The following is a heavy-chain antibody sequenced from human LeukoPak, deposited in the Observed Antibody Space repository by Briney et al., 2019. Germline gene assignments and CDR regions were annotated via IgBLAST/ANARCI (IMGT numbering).Heavy chain of an antibody. CDR2: IYTSGST. J-gene: IGHJ2*01. CDR3: ARDPAGDGYNFPARGPLYWYFDL. D-gene: IGHD5-24*01. V-gene: IGHV4-61*02. Sequence: PPQTLSLTCTVSGGSISSGSYYWSWIRQPAGKGLEWIGRIYTSGSTNYNPSLKSRVTISVDTSKNQFSLKLSSVTAADTAVYYCARDPAGDGYNFPARGPLYWYFDLWGRGTLVTVSS. CDR1: GGSISSGSYY.